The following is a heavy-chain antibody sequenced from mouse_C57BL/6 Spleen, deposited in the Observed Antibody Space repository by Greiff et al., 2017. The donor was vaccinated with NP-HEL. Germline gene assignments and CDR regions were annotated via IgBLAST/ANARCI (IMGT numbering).Heavy chain of an antibody. CDR2: IYPGSGST. Sequence: VQLQESGAELVKPGASVKMSCKASGYTFTSYWITWVKQRPGQGLEWIGDIYPGSGSTNYNEKFKSKATLTVDTSSSTAYMQLSSLTSEDSAVYYCARGYYGSSPYFDYWGQGTTLTVSS. J-gene: IGHJ2*01. D-gene: IGHD1-1*01. CDR1: GYTFTSYW. V-gene: IGHV1-55*01. CDR3: ARGYYGSSPYFDY.